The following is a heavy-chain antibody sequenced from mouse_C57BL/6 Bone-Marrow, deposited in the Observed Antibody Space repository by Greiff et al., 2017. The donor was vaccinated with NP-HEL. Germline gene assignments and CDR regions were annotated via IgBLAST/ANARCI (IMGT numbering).Heavy chain of an antibody. Sequence: VHLVESGAELARPGASVKLSCKASGYTFTSYGISWVKQRTGQGLEWIGEIYPRSGNTYYNEKFKGKATLTADKSSSTAYMELRSLTSEDSAVYFCARERAYYGSRFDYWGQGTTLTVSS. CDR1: GYTFTSYG. D-gene: IGHD1-1*01. CDR2: IYPRSGNT. CDR3: ARERAYYGSRFDY. J-gene: IGHJ2*01. V-gene: IGHV1-81*01.